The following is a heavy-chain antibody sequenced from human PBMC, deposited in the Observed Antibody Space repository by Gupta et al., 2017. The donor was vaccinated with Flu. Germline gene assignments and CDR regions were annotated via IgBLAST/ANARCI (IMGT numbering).Heavy chain of an antibody. CDR1: GYTFTSYD. J-gene: IGHJ4*02. Sequence: QVQLVQSGAEVKKPGASVKVPCKASGYTFTSYDINWVRQATGQGLEWMGWMNPNSGNTGYAQKVQGRVTMTRNTSISTAYMELSRLRSEDTAVYYCAKALRDTMVRGVIDYWGQGTLVTVSS. V-gene: IGHV1-8*01. CDR2: MNPNSGNT. D-gene: IGHD3-10*01. CDR3: AKALRDTMVRGVIDY.